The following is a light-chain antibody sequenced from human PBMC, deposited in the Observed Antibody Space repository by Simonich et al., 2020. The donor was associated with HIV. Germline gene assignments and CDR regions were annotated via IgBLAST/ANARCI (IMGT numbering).Light chain of an antibody. Sequence: EIVMTQSPATLSVSPGERATLSCRASQSVSSNLAWYQQKPGQAPRLLIYGASTRATGIPARFRGSGSGTEFTLTISSLQSEDFAVYYCQHYNNWPFTFGPGTKVDIK. CDR2: GAS. V-gene: IGKV3-15*01. CDR1: QSVSSN. J-gene: IGKJ3*01. CDR3: QHYNNWPFT.